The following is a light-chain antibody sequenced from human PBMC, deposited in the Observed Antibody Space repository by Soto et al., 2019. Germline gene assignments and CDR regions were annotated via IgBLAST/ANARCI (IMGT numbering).Light chain of an antibody. CDR1: QGISSA. CDR3: QQFNSYLFT. Sequence: AIQLTQCPSSLSASVGDRVTITCRASQGISSALAWYQQKPGKAPKLLIYDASSLESGVPSRFSGSGSGTDFTLTISSLQPEDFATYYCQQFNSYLFTFGPGTKVDIK. V-gene: IGKV1-13*02. J-gene: IGKJ3*01. CDR2: DAS.